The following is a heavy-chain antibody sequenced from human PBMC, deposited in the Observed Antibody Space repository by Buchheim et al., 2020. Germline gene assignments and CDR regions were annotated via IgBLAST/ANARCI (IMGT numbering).Heavy chain of an antibody. J-gene: IGHJ4*02. CDR2: GIPVFRRA. V-gene: IGHV1-69*12. D-gene: IGHD3-9*01. Sequence: QVHLVQSGAEVKKPGSSVRVSCKASGGPFSNFVVHWVRQAPGQGLEWMGGGIPVFRRADYAQKFQSRVTITADESTSTSYMELSSLTSEDTAVYYCARDPTQYDILTGYFDSWGQGTL. CDR1: GGPFSNFV. CDR3: ARDPTQYDILTGYFDS.